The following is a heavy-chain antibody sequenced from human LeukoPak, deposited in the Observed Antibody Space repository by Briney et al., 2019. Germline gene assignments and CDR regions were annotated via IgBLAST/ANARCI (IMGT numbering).Heavy chain of an antibody. J-gene: IGHJ4*02. D-gene: IGHD3-9*01. CDR3: AKDPEDILTFDY. V-gene: IGHV3-23*01. CDR1: GYTFSSYS. Sequence: GGSLRLSCAASGYTFSSYSMSWVRQAPGKGLEWVSAISGSGGSTYYADSVKGRFTISRDNSKNTLYLQMNSLRAEDTAVYYCAKDPEDILTFDYWGQGTLVTVSS. CDR2: ISGSGGST.